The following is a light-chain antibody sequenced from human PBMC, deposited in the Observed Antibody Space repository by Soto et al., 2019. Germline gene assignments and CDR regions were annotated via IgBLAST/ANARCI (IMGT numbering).Light chain of an antibody. J-gene: IGLJ7*01. CDR1: SGHSRYA. Sequence: QYVLTQSPSASASLGASVKLTCTLSSGHSRYAIAWHQQQPEKGPRYLMKLNSDGSHSKGDGIPDRFSGSSSGAERYLTISSLKSEDEADYYCQPWGDGPAVFGGGTQLTGL. CDR3: QPWGDGPAV. V-gene: IGLV4-69*01. CDR2: LNSDGSH.